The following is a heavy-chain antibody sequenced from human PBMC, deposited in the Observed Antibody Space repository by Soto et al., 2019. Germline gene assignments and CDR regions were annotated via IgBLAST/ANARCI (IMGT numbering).Heavy chain of an antibody. D-gene: IGHD3-10*01. J-gene: IGHJ4*02. CDR1: GYTFTSYG. Sequence: QVQLVQSGAEVKKPGASVKVSCKASGYTFTSYGISWVRQAPGQGLEWMGWISAYNGNTNYAQKLQGRVTMTTDTSTSTAYMELRSLRSADTAVYYCARVGSLLWFGESGSFDYWGQGTLVTVSS. CDR3: ARVGSLLWFGESGSFDY. CDR2: ISAYNGNT. V-gene: IGHV1-18*01.